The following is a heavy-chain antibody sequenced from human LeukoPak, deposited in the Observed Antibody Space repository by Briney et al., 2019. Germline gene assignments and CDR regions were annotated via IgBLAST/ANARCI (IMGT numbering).Heavy chain of an antibody. CDR3: ARRGYYYDSSGYYTL. CDR2: IYYSGST. CDR1: GGSLSSSSYY. V-gene: IGHV4-39*01. D-gene: IGHD3-22*01. Sequence: SETLSLTCTVSGGSLSSSSYYWGWIRQPPGKGLEWIGSIYYSGSTYYNPSLKSRVTISVDTSKNQFSLKLSSVTAADTAVYYCARRGYYYDSSGYYTLWGQGTLVTVSS. J-gene: IGHJ4*02.